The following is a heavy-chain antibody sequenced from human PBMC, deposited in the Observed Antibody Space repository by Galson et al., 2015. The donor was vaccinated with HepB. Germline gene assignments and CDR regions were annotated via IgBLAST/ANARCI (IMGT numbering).Heavy chain of an antibody. CDR1: GFTFSSYA. J-gene: IGHJ3*02. D-gene: IGHD1-14*01. CDR3: AKHRKPKKGEPSVDAFDI. V-gene: IGHV3-23*01. CDR2: ISGSGGST. Sequence: SLRLSCAASGFTFSSYAMSWVRQAPGKGLEWVSAISGSGGSTYYADSVKGRFTISRDNSKNTLYLQMNSLRAEDTAVYYCAKHRKPKKGEPSVDAFDIWGQGTMVTVSS.